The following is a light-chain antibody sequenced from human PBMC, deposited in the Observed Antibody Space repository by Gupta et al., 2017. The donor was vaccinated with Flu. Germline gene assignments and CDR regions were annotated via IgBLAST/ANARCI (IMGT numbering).Light chain of an antibody. Sequence: QSVLTQPPSASGTPGQRVTISCSGSSSNIGSNYVYWYQQLPGTAPKLLIYRNNQRPSGVPDRFSGSKSGTPASLAISGLRSEDEADYYCAAWDDSLSGWVVGGGTKLTVL. CDR3: AAWDDSLSGWV. J-gene: IGLJ3*02. V-gene: IGLV1-47*01. CDR2: RNN. CDR1: SSNIGSNY.